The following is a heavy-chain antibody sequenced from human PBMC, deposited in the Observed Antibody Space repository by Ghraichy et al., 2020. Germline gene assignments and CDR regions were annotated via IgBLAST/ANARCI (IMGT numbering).Heavy chain of an antibody. CDR2: IYYSGST. CDR1: GGSISSSSYY. J-gene: IGHJ3*02. D-gene: IGHD3-22*01. CDR3: ATPGGTMIDAFDI. Sequence: SETRSLTCTVSGGSISSSSYYWGWIRQPPGKGLEWIGSIYYSGSTYYNPSLKSRVTISVDTSKNQFSLKLSSVTAADTAVYYCATPGGTMIDAFDIWGQGTMVTVSP. V-gene: IGHV4-39*01.